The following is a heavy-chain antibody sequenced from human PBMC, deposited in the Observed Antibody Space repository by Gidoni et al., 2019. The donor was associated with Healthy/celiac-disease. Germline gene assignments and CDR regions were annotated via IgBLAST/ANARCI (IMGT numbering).Heavy chain of an antibody. CDR2: IYYSEST. CDR3: ARGGWYYDILNVGAN. V-gene: IGHV4-59*01. Sequence: QVQLQESGPGLVKPSETLSLTCTVPGGSIRSYSWSWIRQPPGKGLEWIGYIYYSESTNYNPSLKSRVTISVDTSKNQFSLKLSSVTAADTAVYYCARGGWYYDILNVGANWGQGTLVTDSS. CDR1: GGSIRSYS. D-gene: IGHD3-9*01. J-gene: IGHJ4*02.